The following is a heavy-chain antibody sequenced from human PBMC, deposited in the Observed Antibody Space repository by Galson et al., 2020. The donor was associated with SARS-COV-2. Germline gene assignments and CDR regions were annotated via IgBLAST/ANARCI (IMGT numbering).Heavy chain of an antibody. CDR3: AGNRNDYYYYGVDV. Sequence: SETLSLTCAVYGGSFSGYYWSWNRQPPGKGLEWIGEINHSGSTNYNPSLKSRVTISVDTSKNQFSLKLSSVTAADTAVYYCAGNRNDYYYYGVDVWGQGATVTVSS. V-gene: IGHV4-34*01. D-gene: IGHD2-8*01. CDR1: GGSFSGYY. CDR2: INHSGST. J-gene: IGHJ6*02.